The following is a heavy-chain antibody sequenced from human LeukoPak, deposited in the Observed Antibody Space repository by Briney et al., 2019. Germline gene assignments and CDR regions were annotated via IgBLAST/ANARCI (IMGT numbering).Heavy chain of an antibody. CDR2: ISYTGIT. J-gene: IGHJ4*02. Sequence: SETLSLTCTVSGGSISSSTYYWGWIRQPPGKGLAWIGSISYTGITYYNPSLKSRVTISVDKSKNQFSLKLSSVTAADTAVYYCARVGIVGATTTPFDYWGQGTLVTVSS. CDR1: GGSISSSTYY. V-gene: IGHV4-39*07. CDR3: ARVGIVGATTTPFDY. D-gene: IGHD1-26*01.